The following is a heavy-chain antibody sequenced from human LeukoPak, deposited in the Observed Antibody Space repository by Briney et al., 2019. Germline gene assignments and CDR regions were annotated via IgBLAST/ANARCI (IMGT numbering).Heavy chain of an antibody. Sequence: GASVKVSCKASGYTFISFHMHWVRQAPGQGLEWMGVINPSGGSTAYAQQFQGRVTMTRDTSTSTLYMELSSLRSEDTAVYYCARHSLIGTTPFDYWGQGTLVTVSS. V-gene: IGHV1-46*01. J-gene: IGHJ4*02. CDR1: GYTFISFH. CDR2: INPSGGST. CDR3: ARHSLIGTTPFDY. D-gene: IGHD1-20*01.